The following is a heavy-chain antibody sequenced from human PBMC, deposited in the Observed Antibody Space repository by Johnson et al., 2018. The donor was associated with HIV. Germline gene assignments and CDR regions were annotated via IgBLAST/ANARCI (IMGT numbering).Heavy chain of an antibody. V-gene: IGHV3-64*01. J-gene: IGHJ3*02. CDR1: GFTFSSYA. CDR3: ARDRMRGGYNSVDAFDI. Sequence: VQLVESGGGLVQPGGSLRLSCAASGFTFSSYAMHWVRQAPGKGLEYVSAISSNGGSTYYANSVKGSLTISRDNSKNTLYLQMGSLSAEDMAVDYCARDRMRGGYNSVDAFDIWGQGTIVTVSS. CDR2: ISSNGGST. D-gene: IGHD5-24*01.